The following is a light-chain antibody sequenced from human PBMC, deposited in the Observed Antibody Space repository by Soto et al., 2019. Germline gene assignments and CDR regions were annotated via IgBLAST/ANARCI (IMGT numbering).Light chain of an antibody. CDR3: HQYGSSPWT. J-gene: IGKJ1*01. CDR2: GAS. CDR1: QSVSSSY. V-gene: IGKV3-20*01. Sequence: EIVLTQSPGTLSLSPGERATLSCRASQSVSSSYLAWSQQKPGQAPRLLIYGASSRVTGIPDRFSGSGSGTDFTLTISRLEPEDFAVYFCHQYGSSPWTFGQGTKVDI.